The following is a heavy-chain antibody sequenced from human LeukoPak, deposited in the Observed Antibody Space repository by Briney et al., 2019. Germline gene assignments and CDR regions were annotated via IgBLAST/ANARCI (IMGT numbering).Heavy chain of an antibody. Sequence: ETLSLTCAVSGDFISSDKWWSWVRQPPGKGLEWVSSISSSSSYIYYADSVKGRFTISRDNAKNSLYLQINSLRAEDTAVYYCARDYRVLGLLGYWGQGTLVTVSS. CDR1: GDFISSDKW. D-gene: IGHD2-8*02. CDR3: ARDYRVLGLLGY. J-gene: IGHJ4*02. CDR2: ISSSSSYI. V-gene: IGHV3-21*01.